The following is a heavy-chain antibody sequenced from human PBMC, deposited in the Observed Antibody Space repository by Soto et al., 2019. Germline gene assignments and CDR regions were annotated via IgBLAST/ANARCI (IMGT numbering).Heavy chain of an antibody. CDR3: ARDLGAFNYGSAYFDY. CDR2: IWYDGSNQ. Sequence: GGSLRLSCVPSGFTFSTYGMHWVRQAPGKGLEWVAVIWYDGSNQYYADSVKGRFTISRDNSKNVLYLQMNSLRAEDTAVYYCARDLGAFNYGSAYFDYWGQGTPVTVSS. J-gene: IGHJ4*02. D-gene: IGHD3-10*01. CDR1: GFTFSTYG. V-gene: IGHV3-33*01.